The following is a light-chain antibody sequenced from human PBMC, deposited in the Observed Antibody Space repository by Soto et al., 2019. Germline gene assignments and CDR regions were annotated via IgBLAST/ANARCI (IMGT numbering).Light chain of an antibody. Sequence: QSVLTQPPSASGSPGQSVTISCTGTSGDVGGYRYVSWYQQHPGKAPKLIIPEVNKRASGVPDRISGSKSGNTASLTVSGLQAEDEAYYYCSSYSGTNNVLFGGGTKVTVL. CDR1: SGDVGGYRY. V-gene: IGLV2-8*01. CDR2: EVN. J-gene: IGLJ2*01. CDR3: SSYSGTNNVL.